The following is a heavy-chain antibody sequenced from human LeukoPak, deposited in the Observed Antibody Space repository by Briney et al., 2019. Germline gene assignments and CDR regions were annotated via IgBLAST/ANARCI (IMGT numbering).Heavy chain of an antibody. CDR1: GGTFSSYA. Sequence: GASVKVSCKASGGTFSSYATSWVRQAPGQGLEWMGGIIPIFGTANYAQKFQGRVTITADESTSTAYMELSSLRSEDTAVYYCARVGMVRGVMSYYFDYWGQGTLVTVSS. J-gene: IGHJ4*02. CDR2: IIPIFGTA. D-gene: IGHD3-10*01. V-gene: IGHV1-69*13. CDR3: ARVGMVRGVMSYYFDY.